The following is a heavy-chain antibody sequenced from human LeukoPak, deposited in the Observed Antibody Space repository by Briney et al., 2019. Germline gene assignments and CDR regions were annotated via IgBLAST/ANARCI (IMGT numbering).Heavy chain of an antibody. CDR1: GYTFTRYD. CDR2: VSTSSGNT. V-gene: IGHV1-8*03. D-gene: IGHD2-15*01. J-gene: IGHJ4*02. Sequence: ASVKVSCKASGYTFTRYDINWVRQATGQRLEWLGWVSTSSGNTGSAQNFQGRVTITRDTSTNTAYMELSRLTSEDTAVYYCAGVDGSPDYWGQGTLVTVSS. CDR3: AGVDGSPDY.